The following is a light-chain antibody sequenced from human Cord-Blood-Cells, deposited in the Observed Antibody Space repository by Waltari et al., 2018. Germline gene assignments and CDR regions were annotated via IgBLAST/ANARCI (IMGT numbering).Light chain of an antibody. CDR2: DAS. CDR1: QDIRHY. Sequence: DLQMTQSPSSLSASVGDRVTITCQASQDIRHYLTWYQQKPGKAPKRLIYDASNLETGVPSRFSGSGSGTDFTFAISSLQPEDIATYYCQQYDNLRVTFGGGTKVEIK. CDR3: QQYDNLRVT. J-gene: IGKJ4*01. V-gene: IGKV1-33*01.